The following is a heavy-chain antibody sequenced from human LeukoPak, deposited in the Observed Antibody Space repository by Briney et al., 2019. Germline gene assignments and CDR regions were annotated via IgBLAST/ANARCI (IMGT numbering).Heavy chain of an antibody. D-gene: IGHD3-10*01. Sequence: GGSLTLSCAASGFTFSSHWMHWVRQAPGKGLVWVSRITSDGSSTIYANSVKGRFTISRDNAKHALYLQMNSLRADDTAVYYCSRVPTLLPVHYPYFDYRGQG. CDR1: GFTFSSHW. CDR3: SRVPTLLPVHYPYFDY. V-gene: IGHV3-74*01. CDR2: ITSDGSST. J-gene: IGHJ4*02.